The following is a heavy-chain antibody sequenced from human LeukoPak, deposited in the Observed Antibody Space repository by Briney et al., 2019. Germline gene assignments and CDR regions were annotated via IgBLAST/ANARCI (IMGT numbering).Heavy chain of an antibody. D-gene: IGHD2-15*01. CDR1: GYTFTSYY. J-gene: IGHJ4*02. V-gene: IGHV1-46*01. Sequence: RASVKVSCKASGYTFTSYYMHWVRQAPGQGLEWMGIINPSGGSTSYAQKFQGRVTMTRDTSTSTVYMELSSLRSEDTAVYYCARDPVGDVLGYCSGGSCYFGVTPQAPVDYWGQGTLVTVSS. CDR2: INPSGGST. CDR3: ARDPVGDVLGYCSGGSCYFGVTPQAPVDY.